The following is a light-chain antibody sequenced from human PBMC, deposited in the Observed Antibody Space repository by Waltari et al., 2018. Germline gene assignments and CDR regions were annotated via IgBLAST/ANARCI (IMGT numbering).Light chain of an antibody. CDR2: DAS. CDR1: HSVISY. V-gene: IGKV3-11*01. J-gene: IGKJ5*01. CDR3: QQRSNWPPIT. Sequence: ETVFTHSAATLSLSRGERATLSCRSSHSVISYLARYQQKPGQAPRLLIYDASNRATGIPARFSGSGSGTDFTLTISSLEPEDFAVYYCQQRSNWPPITFGQGTRLEIK.